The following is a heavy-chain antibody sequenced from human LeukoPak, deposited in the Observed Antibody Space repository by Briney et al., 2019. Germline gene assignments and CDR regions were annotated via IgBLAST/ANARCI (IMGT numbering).Heavy chain of an antibody. CDR2: ISGSGGST. V-gene: IGHV3-23*01. D-gene: IGHD2-21*02. Sequence: GGSLRLSCAASGFTFSSYAMSWVRQAPGKGLEWISGISGSGGSTYYADSVRGRFTISRDNSKNTLYLQMNSLRAEDTAVYYCAKDMSGGDCPDYWGQGTLVTVSS. CDR3: AKDMSGGDCPDY. CDR1: GFTFSSYA. J-gene: IGHJ4*02.